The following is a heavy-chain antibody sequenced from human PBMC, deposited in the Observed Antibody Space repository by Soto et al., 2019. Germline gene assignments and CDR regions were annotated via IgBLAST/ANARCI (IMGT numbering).Heavy chain of an antibody. Sequence: GGSLRLSCAASGFTFSSYAMSWVRQAPGKGLEWVSAISGSGGSTYYADSVKGRFTISRDNSKNTLYLQMNSLRAEDTAVYYCAKDCYDSSGYFCGNWFDPWGQGTLVTVSS. V-gene: IGHV3-23*01. CDR2: ISGSGGST. CDR1: GFTFSSYA. CDR3: AKDCYDSSGYFCGNWFDP. D-gene: IGHD3-22*01. J-gene: IGHJ5*02.